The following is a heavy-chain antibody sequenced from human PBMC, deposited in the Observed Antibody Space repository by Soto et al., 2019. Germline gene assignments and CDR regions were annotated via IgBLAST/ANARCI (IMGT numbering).Heavy chain of an antibody. Sequence: ASVKVSCKTSGYTFTSYGISWVRQAPGQGLEWMGWISAYNGNTNYAQKLQGRVTMTTDTSTSTAYMELRSLRSDDTAVYYCARDAAAGKDNWFDPWGQGTLVTVSS. J-gene: IGHJ5*02. CDR1: GYTFTSYG. D-gene: IGHD6-13*01. V-gene: IGHV1-18*01. CDR2: ISAYNGNT. CDR3: ARDAAAGKDNWFDP.